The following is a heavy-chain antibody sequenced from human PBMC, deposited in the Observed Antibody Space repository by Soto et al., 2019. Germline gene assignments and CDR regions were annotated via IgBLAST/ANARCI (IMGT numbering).Heavy chain of an antibody. D-gene: IGHD3-22*01. CDR3: ARVSDKYYYDSSGPSQYYYYGMDV. J-gene: IGHJ6*02. Sequence: EVQLVESGGGLVQPGGSLRLSCAASGFTFSSYSMNWVRQAPGKGLEWVSYISSSSSTIYYADSVKGRFTISRDNAKNSLYLQKNSLRDEDTAVYYCARVSDKYYYDSSGPSQYYYYGMDVWGQGTTVTVSS. CDR2: ISSSSSTI. V-gene: IGHV3-48*02. CDR1: GFTFSSYS.